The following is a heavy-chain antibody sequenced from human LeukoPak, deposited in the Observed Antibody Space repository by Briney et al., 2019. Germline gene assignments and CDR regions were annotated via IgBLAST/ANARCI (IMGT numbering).Heavy chain of an antibody. J-gene: IGHJ5*02. CDR1: GFTFSSYG. D-gene: IGHD1-7*01. Sequence: GGSLRLSCAASGFTFSSYGMHWVRQAPGKGLEWVAVVSSDGSIDYYADSVRGRFTISRDNSKNTMYLQVNSLRAEDTAVYYCTREGMGTTFSAWFDPWGQGTLVTVSS. CDR3: TREGMGTTFSAWFDP. CDR2: VSSDGSID. V-gene: IGHV3-30*03.